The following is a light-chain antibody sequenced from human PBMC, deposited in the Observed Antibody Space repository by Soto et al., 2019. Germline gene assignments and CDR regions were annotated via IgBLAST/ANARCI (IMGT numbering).Light chain of an antibody. Sequence: QSVLTQPPSASGTPGQRVTLSCSGTSSNIGNNYVCWYQHLPGTAPKLLIYRNNQRPSGVPDRFSGSKSGTSASLAISGLRSDDEADYYCAAWDDSLSGVVFGGGTQLTVL. CDR3: AAWDDSLSGVV. J-gene: IGLJ2*01. V-gene: IGLV1-47*01. CDR2: RNN. CDR1: SSNIGNNY.